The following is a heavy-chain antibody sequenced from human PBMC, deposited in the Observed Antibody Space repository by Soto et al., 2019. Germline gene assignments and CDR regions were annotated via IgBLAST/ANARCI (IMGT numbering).Heavy chain of an antibody. V-gene: IGHV3-30-3*01. J-gene: IGHJ4*02. D-gene: IGHD3-22*01. Sequence: GGSLRLSCAASGFTFSSYAMHWVRQAPGKGLEGVAVISYDGSNKYYADSVKGRLPISRDNSKNTLYLQMNSLRAEDTAVYYWARSGYPYYFDYWGQGTLVTVSS. CDR1: GFTFSSYA. CDR2: ISYDGSNK. CDR3: ARSGYPYYFDY.